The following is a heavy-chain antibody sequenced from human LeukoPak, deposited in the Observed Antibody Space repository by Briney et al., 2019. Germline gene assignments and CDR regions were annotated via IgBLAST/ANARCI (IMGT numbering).Heavy chain of an antibody. CDR2: ISSSGSTI. Sequence: GESLRLSCAASGFTFSSYEMNWVRQATGKGLEWVLYISSSGSTIYYADSVKGRFTISRDNAKHSLYLQMNSLRAEDTAVYYCARASTMADVDYWGQGTLVTVSS. CDR3: ARASTMADVDY. V-gene: IGHV3-48*03. J-gene: IGHJ4*02. CDR1: GFTFSSYE. D-gene: IGHD3-10*01.